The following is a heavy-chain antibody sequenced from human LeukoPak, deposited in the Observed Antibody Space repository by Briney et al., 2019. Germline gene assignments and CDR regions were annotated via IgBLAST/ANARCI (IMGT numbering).Heavy chain of an antibody. J-gene: IGHJ4*02. Sequence: PSETLSLTCAVSGVSISSGGYSWSWIRQPPGKGLEWIGYIYHSGSTYYNPSLKSRVTISVDRSKNQFSLKLSSVTAADTAVYYCARLRYCSSTSCSYFDYWGQGTLVTVSS. CDR3: ARLRYCSSTSCSYFDY. D-gene: IGHD2-2*01. CDR1: GVSISSGGYS. CDR2: IYHSGST. V-gene: IGHV4-30-2*01.